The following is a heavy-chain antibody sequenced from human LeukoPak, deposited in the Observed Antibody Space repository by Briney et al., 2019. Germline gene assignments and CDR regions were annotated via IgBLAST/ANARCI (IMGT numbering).Heavy chain of an antibody. CDR3: ARGYQLLQVYYYYYMDV. J-gene: IGHJ6*03. V-gene: IGHV3-64*01. D-gene: IGHD2-2*01. CDR1: GFTFSSYA. Sequence: GSLRLSCAASGFTFSSYAMHWVRQAPGKGLEYVSAISSNGGSTYYANSVKGRFTISRDNSKNTLYLQMGSLRAEDMAVYYCARGYQLLQVYYYYYMDVWGKGTTVTVSS. CDR2: ISSNGGST.